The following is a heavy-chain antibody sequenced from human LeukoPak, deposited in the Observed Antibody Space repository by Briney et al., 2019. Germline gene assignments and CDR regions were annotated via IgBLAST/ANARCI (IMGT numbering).Heavy chain of an antibody. D-gene: IGHD6-19*01. V-gene: IGHV1-69*13. J-gene: IGHJ4*02. CDR1: GGTFSSYA. Sequence: ASVKVSCKASGGTFSSYAISWVRRAPGQGLEWMGGIIPIFGTANYAQKFQGRVTITADESTNTAYMELSSLRSEDTAVYYCARDRVAVAGLFDYWGQRTLVTVSS. CDR2: IIPIFGTA. CDR3: ARDRVAVAGLFDY.